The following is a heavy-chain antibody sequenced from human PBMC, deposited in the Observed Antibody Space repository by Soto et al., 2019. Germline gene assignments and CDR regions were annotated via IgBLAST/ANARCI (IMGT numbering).Heavy chain of an antibody. CDR2: MNPNTGNT. CDR3: AVASIVVVPAAIPK. CDR1: GYTFTSYD. Sequence: ASVKVSCKASGYTFTSYDINWVRQATGQGLEWMGWMNPNTGNTGYAQKFQGRLTMTRNTSISTAYMELSSLRSEDTAVYYCAVASIVVVPAAIPKWGQGTLVTVSS. V-gene: IGHV1-8*01. J-gene: IGHJ4*02. D-gene: IGHD2-2*01.